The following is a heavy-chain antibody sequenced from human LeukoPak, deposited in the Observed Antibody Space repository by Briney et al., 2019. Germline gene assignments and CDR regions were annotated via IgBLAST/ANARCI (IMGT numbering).Heavy chain of an antibody. J-gene: IGHJ4*02. CDR3: AKWTAMAQYYFDY. Sequence: GGSLRLSCAASGFTFSSYAMSWVRQAPGKGLEWVSAISGSGGSTYYADSVKGRFTISRDNSKNTLYLQMNSLGAEDTAVYYCAKWTAMAQYYFDYWGQETLVTVSS. V-gene: IGHV3-23*01. CDR1: GFTFSSYA. CDR2: ISGSGGST. D-gene: IGHD5-18*01.